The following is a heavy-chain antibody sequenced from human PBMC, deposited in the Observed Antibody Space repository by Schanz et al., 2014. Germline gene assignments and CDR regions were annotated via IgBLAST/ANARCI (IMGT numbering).Heavy chain of an antibody. CDR2: MYPSGTT. CDR1: GDSISSYY. J-gene: IGHJ6*02. V-gene: IGHV4-4*07. CDR3: ARDGRLRLGELSKTNYYYGMDV. D-gene: IGHD3-16*02. Sequence: QVQLQESGPGLVKPSETLSLTCTVSGDSISSYYWSWIRQPAGKGLEWIGRMYPSGTTNHNPALKEGGTKESDTSKNRFPRRLASVTAADTAVYYCARDGRLRLGELSKTNYYYGMDVWGQGTTVTVSS.